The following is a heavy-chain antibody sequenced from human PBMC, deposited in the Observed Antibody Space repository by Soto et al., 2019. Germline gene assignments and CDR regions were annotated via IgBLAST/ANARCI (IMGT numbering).Heavy chain of an antibody. CDR2: FDPEDGET. Sequence: ASVKVSCKVSGYTLTELSMHWVRQAPGKGLERMGGFDPEDGETIYAQKFQGRVTMTEDTCTDTAYMELGSLRSEDTAVYYCAKGYGRGPAFDYWGQGTLVTVSS. V-gene: IGHV1-24*01. J-gene: IGHJ4*02. D-gene: IGHD4-17*01. CDR1: GYTLTELS. CDR3: AKGYGRGPAFDY.